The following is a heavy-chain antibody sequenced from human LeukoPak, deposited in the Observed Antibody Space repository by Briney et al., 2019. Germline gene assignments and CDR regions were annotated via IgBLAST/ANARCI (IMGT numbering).Heavy chain of an antibody. V-gene: IGHV4-34*01. D-gene: IGHD2-8*02. CDR2: INQRRNT. Sequence: SSETLSLTCVVYGGSFSGYSWSWIRQPPGKGLEWIGEINQRRNTNYNPSLKSRVTISLDTSKNQFSLKLGSVTAADTAVYYCAGHHPRNTVDFWGQGTLVTVSS. CDR1: GGSFSGYS. J-gene: IGHJ4*02. CDR3: AGHHPRNTVDF.